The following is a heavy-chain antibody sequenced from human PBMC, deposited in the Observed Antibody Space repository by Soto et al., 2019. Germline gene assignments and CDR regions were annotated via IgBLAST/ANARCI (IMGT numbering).Heavy chain of an antibody. Sequence: ASVKVSCKASGYTFTDYYMHWVRQAPGQGLEWMGWINPNSGGTNYAQKFQGRVTMTRDTSISTAYMELNRLRSDDTAVYYCARDQTPSSGWPGMDVWGQGTTVTVSS. D-gene: IGHD6-19*01. J-gene: IGHJ6*02. V-gene: IGHV1-2*02. CDR2: INPNSGGT. CDR3: ARDQTPSSGWPGMDV. CDR1: GYTFTDYY.